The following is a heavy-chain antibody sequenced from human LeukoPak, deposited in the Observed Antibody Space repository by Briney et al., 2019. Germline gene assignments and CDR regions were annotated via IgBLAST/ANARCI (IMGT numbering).Heavy chain of an antibody. V-gene: IGHV3-23*01. CDR2: IGGSGGGT. CDR1: GFTFSSYA. CDR3: AKDYYDILTGYYRGGDY. J-gene: IGHJ4*02. D-gene: IGHD3-9*01. Sequence: GGSLRLSCAASGFTFSSYAMSWVRQAPGKGLEWVSAIGGSGGGTYYADSVKGRFTISRDNSNNTLYLQMNSLRAEDTAVYYCAKDYYDILTGYYRGGDYWGQGTLVTVSS.